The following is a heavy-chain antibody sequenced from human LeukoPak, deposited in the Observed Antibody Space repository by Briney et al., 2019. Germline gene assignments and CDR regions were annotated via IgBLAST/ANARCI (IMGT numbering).Heavy chain of an antibody. D-gene: IGHD5-18*01. CDR1: GFTFYCYA. CDR3: AKLDSAMALDY. J-gene: IGHJ4*02. V-gene: IGHV3-23*01. Sequence: GSVTLYCAGSGFTFYCYAMMRLGPAPGQERKWVSAISGSGGSTYYADSVKGRFTISRDNSKNTLYLQMNSLRAEDTAVYYCAKLDSAMALDYWGQGTLVTVSS. CDR2: ISGSGGST.